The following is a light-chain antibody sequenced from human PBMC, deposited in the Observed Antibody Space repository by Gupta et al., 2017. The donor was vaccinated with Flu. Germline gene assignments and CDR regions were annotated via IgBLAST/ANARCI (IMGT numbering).Light chain of an antibody. V-gene: IGKV3-15*01. CDR3: QQYNNWPLT. CDR1: QSVSSN. Sequence: PATLSVSPGERATLSCRASQSVSSNLAWYQQKPGQAPRLLIYGAFTRATGIPDRFSGSGSGTEFTLTISSLQSEDFAVYYCQQYNNWPLTFGGGTKVEIK. CDR2: GAF. J-gene: IGKJ4*01.